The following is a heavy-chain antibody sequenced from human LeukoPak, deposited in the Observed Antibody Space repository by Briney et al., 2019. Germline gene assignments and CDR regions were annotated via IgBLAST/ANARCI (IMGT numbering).Heavy chain of an antibody. CDR1: GFTFRNFD. D-gene: IGHD6-13*01. J-gene: IGHJ3*02. CDR2: IGTAGDT. Sequence: GGSLRLSCATSGFTFRNFDLHWVRQATGEGLEWVSAIGTAGDTYYPDSVKGRFTISRDNAKNSFYLQMNNLRVGDTAVYYCPRGGAPAGYAYDIWGHGTVVTVSS. CDR3: PRGGAPAGYAYDI. V-gene: IGHV3-13*01.